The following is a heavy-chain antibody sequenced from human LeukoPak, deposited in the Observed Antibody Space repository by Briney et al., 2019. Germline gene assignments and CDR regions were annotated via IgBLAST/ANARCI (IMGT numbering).Heavy chain of an antibody. Sequence: PSETLSLTCTVPGGSVSTYYWSWIRQPPGKGLEWIGYMHHSGSTNYNPSLKGRVTISPDTSKNHFSLRLSSVTAADTAVYYCARGGPDLAMATTIDYWGPGTLVTVSS. V-gene: IGHV4-59*02. CDR1: GGSVSTYY. J-gene: IGHJ4*02. CDR3: ARGGPDLAMATTIDY. D-gene: IGHD5-24*01. CDR2: MHHSGST.